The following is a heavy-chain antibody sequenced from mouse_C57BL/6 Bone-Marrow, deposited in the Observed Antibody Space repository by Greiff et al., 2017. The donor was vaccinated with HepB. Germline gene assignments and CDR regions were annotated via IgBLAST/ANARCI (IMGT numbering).Heavy chain of an antibody. J-gene: IGHJ4*01. Sequence: EVQVVASEGGLVQPGSSMKLSCTASGFTFSDYYMAWVRQVPEKGLEWVANINYDGSSTYYLDSLKSRFIISRDNAKNILYLQMSSLKSEDTATYYCARDPVYAMDYWGQGTSVTVSS. CDR2: INYDGSST. V-gene: IGHV5-16*01. CDR3: ARDPVYAMDY. CDR1: GFTFSDYY.